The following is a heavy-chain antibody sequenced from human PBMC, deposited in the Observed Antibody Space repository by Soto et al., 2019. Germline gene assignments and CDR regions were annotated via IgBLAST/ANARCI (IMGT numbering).Heavy chain of an antibody. CDR2: ISGSGGST. V-gene: IGHV3-23*01. Sequence: EVQLLESGGGLVQPGGSLRLSCAASGFTFSSYAMSWVRQAPGKGLEWVSAISGSGGSTYYADSVKGRFTISRDNSKNTLYLQMNXXXXXXXXXXYCAKGGCYSPAACGMDVWGQGTTVTVSS. D-gene: IGHD2-21*01. CDR1: GFTFSSYA. J-gene: IGHJ6*02. CDR3: AKGGCYSPAACGMDV.